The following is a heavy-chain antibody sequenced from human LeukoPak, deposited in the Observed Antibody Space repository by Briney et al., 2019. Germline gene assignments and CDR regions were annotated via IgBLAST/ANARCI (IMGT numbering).Heavy chain of an antibody. Sequence: GGSLRLSCAASGFTFSSFSMNWVRQAPGKGLEWVSTISTSGSSTYYADSVRGRFTISRDNSKNTLHLQMISLRAEDTAVYYCARALDYFGPGRIDYWGQGNLVTVSS. CDR2: ISTSGSST. D-gene: IGHD3-10*01. CDR3: ARALDYFGPGRIDY. J-gene: IGHJ4*02. V-gene: IGHV3-23*01. CDR1: GFTFSSFS.